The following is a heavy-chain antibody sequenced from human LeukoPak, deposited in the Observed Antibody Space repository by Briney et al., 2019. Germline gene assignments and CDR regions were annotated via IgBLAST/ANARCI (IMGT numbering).Heavy chain of an antibody. CDR3: ARARYVNSFYAFDI. CDR1: GGSISSYY. CDR2: LSKSGNT. J-gene: IGHJ3*02. Sequence: SETLSLTCTVSGGSISSYYWSWIRLPPGKGLEWIGYLSKSGNTNYSPSLKSRVTIFGDTSKNQFFLKLSSVTAADTAVYYCARARYVNSFYAFDIWGQGTLVTVAS. D-gene: IGHD3-9*01. V-gene: IGHV4-59*01.